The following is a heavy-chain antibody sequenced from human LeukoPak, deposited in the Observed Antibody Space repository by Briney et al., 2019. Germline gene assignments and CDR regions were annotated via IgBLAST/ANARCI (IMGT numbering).Heavy chain of an antibody. V-gene: IGHV3-23*01. Sequence: GGSLRLSCAASGFTFSNYAMSWVRQAPGKGLEWVSVISDRGGSTYHADSVKGRFTISRDNSKNTLSLQMNSLRAEDTAVYYCAKDTYYYGSGSYSDYWGQGTLVAVSS. D-gene: IGHD3-10*01. CDR2: ISDRGGST. CDR1: GFTFSNYA. J-gene: IGHJ4*02. CDR3: AKDTYYYGSGSYSDY.